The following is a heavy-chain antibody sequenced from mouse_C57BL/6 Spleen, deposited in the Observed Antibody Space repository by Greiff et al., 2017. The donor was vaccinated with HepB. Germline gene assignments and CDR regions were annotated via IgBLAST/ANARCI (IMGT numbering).Heavy chain of an antibody. Sequence: EVQLQESGPGLVKPSQSLSLTCSVTGYSITSGYYWNWIRQFPGNKLEWMGYISYDGSNNYNPSLKNRISITRDTSKNQFFLKLNSVTTEDTATYYCASPLYFFAYWGQGTLVTVSA. J-gene: IGHJ3*01. D-gene: IGHD2-1*01. CDR3: ASPLYFFAY. CDR1: GYSITSGYY. V-gene: IGHV3-6*01. CDR2: ISYDGSN.